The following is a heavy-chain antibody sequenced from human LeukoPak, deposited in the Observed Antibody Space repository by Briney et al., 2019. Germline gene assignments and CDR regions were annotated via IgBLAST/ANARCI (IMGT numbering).Heavy chain of an antibody. V-gene: IGHV3-23*01. J-gene: IGHJ4*02. CDR2: ITGSGGNT. D-gene: IGHD3-9*01. CDR3: AKWGDYDVLTGYYVSDY. Sequence: PGTSLRLSCAVSGFTFSNYAMSWVRQAPGKGLEWVSAITGSGGNTYYADSMKGRFTISRDNSKNTVFLQMNSLRAEDTAVYYCAKWGDYDVLTGYYVSDYWGQGTLVTVSS. CDR1: GFTFSNYA.